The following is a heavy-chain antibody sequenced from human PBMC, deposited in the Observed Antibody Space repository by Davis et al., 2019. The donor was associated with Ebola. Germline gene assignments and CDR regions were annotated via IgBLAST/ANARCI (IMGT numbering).Heavy chain of an antibody. CDR2: IYPGDSDT. V-gene: IGHV5-51*01. CDR1: GYSFTNYW. J-gene: IGHJ3*01. CDR3: ARLLAVGATLSLDF. Sequence: GESLKISCKTSGYSFTNYWIGWVRQMPGKGLEWMGVIYPGDSDTRYRPSFQGQVTISADKSIDTAYLHWSSLRASDTAMYYCARLLAVGATLSLDFWGQGTMVTVS. D-gene: IGHD1-26*01.